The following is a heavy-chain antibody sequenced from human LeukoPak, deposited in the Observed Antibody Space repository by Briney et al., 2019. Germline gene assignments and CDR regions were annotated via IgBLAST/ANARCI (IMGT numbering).Heavy chain of an antibody. J-gene: IGHJ4*02. V-gene: IGHV4-59*08. CDR2: IYYSGST. D-gene: IGHD6-19*01. Sequence: PSETLSLTCTVSGGSISSYYWSWIRQPPGKGLEWIGYIYYSGSTNYNPSLKSRVTISVDTSKNQFSLKLSSVTAADTAVYYCARRVYTSGGNYVFDHWGQGTLVTVSS. CDR1: GGSISSYY. CDR3: ARRVYTSGGNYVFDH.